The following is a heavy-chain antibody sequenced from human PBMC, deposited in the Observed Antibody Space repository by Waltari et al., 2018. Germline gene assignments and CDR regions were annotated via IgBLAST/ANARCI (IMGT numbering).Heavy chain of an antibody. V-gene: IGHV1-2*02. CDR3: ARVEGYCSSTSCLLDY. Sequence: QVQLVQSGAEVKKHGASVKVSCKASGYTFTGYYMHWVRQAPGQGLEWMGWINPNSGGTNYAQKFQGRVTMTRDTSISTAYMELSRLRSDDTAVYYCARVEGYCSSTSCLLDYWGQGTLVTVSS. J-gene: IGHJ4*02. CDR2: INPNSGGT. CDR1: GYTFTGYY. D-gene: IGHD2-2*01.